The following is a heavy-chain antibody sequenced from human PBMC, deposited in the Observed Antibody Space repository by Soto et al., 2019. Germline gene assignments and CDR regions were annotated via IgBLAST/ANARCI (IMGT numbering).Heavy chain of an antibody. CDR1: GGSIGSCGYY. CDR3: ARGCISTTGTPGFDN. J-gene: IGHJ4*02. D-gene: IGHD2-2*01. V-gene: IGHV4-31*03. CDR2: IYYSGST. Sequence: SETLSLTCTVSGGSIGSCGYYWSWIRKHPGKGLEWIGYIYYSGSTYYNPSLKSRVTISVDTSKNQFSLKLSSVTAADTAVYYCARGCISTTGTPGFDNWGQGNVLTVSS.